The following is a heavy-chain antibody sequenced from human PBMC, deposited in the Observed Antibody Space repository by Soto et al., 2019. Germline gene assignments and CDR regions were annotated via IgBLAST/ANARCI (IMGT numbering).Heavy chain of an antibody. CDR1: GYMFTYYH. D-gene: IGHD5-18*01. Sequence: QVQLVQSGAEVKKPGASVKVSCKASGYMFTYYHVHWVRQAPGQGLEWMGIINPNGCDKRYAQKFQGRVTRHRETSTSTVYVGVSSRKSEDKALYYCAGVPYSSGFLFYLDYWGQGTLVTVSS. V-gene: IGHV1-46*01. CDR2: INPNGCDK. J-gene: IGHJ4*02. CDR3: AGVPYSSGFLFYLDY.